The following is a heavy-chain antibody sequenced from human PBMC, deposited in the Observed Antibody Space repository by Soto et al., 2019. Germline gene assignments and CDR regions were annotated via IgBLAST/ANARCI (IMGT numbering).Heavy chain of an antibody. Sequence: SSETLCLTCAVAGGSISGGGYSWSWLRQPPGKGLEWIGYFYYSGSTNYNPSLKSRVTISADTSKNQFSLRLSSVTAADTAVYYCAKGGYSGYLDYWGQGTPVTVSS. J-gene: IGHJ4*02. CDR2: FYYSGST. CDR1: GGSISGGGYS. CDR3: AKGGYSGYLDY. V-gene: IGHV4-61*08. D-gene: IGHD5-12*01.